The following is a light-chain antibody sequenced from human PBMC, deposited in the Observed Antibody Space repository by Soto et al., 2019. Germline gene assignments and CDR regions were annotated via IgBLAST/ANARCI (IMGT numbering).Light chain of an antibody. Sequence: QSVLTQPASVSGSPGQSITISCTGTSSDVGSYNLVSWYQQYPGEAPKLIIYEGNKRPSGVSNRFSGSKAVNTASLTISGLQAEDEAFYHCCSYAGTKNWLFGGGTQLTVL. J-gene: IGLJ3*02. CDR3: CSYAGTKNWL. CDR2: EGN. V-gene: IGLV2-23*01. CDR1: SSDVGSYNL.